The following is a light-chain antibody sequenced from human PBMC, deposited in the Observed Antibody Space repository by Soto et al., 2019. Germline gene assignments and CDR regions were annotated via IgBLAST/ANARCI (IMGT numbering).Light chain of an antibody. CDR2: DAS. J-gene: IGKJ2*01. CDR3: QQCRNWPRGFT. V-gene: IGKV3-11*01. CDR1: QSISTY. Sequence: EIVLTQSPATLSLSPGESATLSCRANQSISTYLTWYQQKPGQAPRLIIFDASNRATGIPARFRGSGSGTDFTLSISSLETEDFVTYYCQQCRNWPRGFTFGQGTTLEIK.